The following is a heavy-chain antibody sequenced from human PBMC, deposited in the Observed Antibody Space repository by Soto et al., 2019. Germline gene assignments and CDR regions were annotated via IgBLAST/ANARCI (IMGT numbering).Heavy chain of an antibody. CDR1: GYTFTCYY. J-gene: IGHJ3*02. Sequence: XSVKVCCKASGYTFTCYYMHLVRQAPGQGLEWMGWINPNSGGTNYAQKFQGWVTMTRDTSISTAYMELSRLRSDDTAVYYCARDRVDSHVFDIWGQGTMVTVS. V-gene: IGHV1-2*04. CDR3: ARDRVDSHVFDI. D-gene: IGHD5-12*01. CDR2: INPNSGGT.